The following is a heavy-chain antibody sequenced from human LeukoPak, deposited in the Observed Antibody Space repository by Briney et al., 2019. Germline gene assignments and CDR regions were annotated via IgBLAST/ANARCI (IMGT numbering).Heavy chain of an antibody. CDR1: GFPFIEYS. Sequence: GGSLRLSCTASGFPFIEYSMKWVRQVPGKGLEWMADIGIDSGNTKYADSVRGRFTISADKTKNSLYLQMNSLRVDDTAVYYCARDHNYAFDNWGQGTLVS. D-gene: IGHD1-1*01. CDR3: ARDHNYAFDN. CDR2: IGIDSGNT. J-gene: IGHJ4*02. V-gene: IGHV3-48*01.